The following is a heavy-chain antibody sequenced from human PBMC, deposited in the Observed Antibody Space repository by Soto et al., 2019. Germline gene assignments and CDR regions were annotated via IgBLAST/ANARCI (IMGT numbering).Heavy chain of an antibody. V-gene: IGHV3-30-3*01. D-gene: IGHD3-22*01. CDR2: ISYDGSNK. Sequence: TGGSLRLSCAASGFTFSSYAMHWFRQAPGKGLEWVAIISYDGSNKYYADSVKGRFTISRDNSKSTLFLQMNSLRAEDTAVYYCARMDGSGYYGSYFDYWGQGTLVTVSS. J-gene: IGHJ4*02. CDR3: ARMDGSGYYGSYFDY. CDR1: GFTFSSYA.